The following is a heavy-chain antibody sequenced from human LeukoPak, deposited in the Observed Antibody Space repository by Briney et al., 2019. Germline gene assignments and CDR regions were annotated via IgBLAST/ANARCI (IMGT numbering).Heavy chain of an antibody. V-gene: IGHV4-4*07. J-gene: IGHJ4*02. D-gene: IGHD1-1*01. CDR3: ARDRGTWNDDGFDY. Sequence: SETLSLTCTVSGGSISSYYWSWIRQPAGKGLEWIGRIYISGSTNYNPSLKSRVTMSVDTSKNQFSLKLSSVTAADTAVYYCARDRGTWNDDGFDYWGQGTLATVSS. CDR2: IYISGST. CDR1: GGSISSYY.